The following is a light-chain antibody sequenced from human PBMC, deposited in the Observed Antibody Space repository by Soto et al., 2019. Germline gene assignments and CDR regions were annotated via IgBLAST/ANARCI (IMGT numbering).Light chain of an antibody. CDR3: AAWDVSLNDVV. CDR1: SSNIGSNA. Sequence: QAVLTQPPSASGTPGQRVTISCSGSSSNIGSNAVYWYQQLPGTAPTLLIYSNNQRPSGVPDRFSGSKSGTSASLAISGLQSEDEVDYYCAAWDVSLNDVVFGGGTKLTVL. V-gene: IGLV1-44*01. CDR2: SNN. J-gene: IGLJ2*01.